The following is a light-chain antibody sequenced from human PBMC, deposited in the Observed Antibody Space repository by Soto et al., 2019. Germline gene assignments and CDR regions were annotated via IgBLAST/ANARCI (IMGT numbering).Light chain of an antibody. V-gene: IGKV1-5*03. J-gene: IGKJ4*01. CDR2: EAS. CDR1: HSIIKW. CDR3: LQDYNYPFT. Sequence: IQMTQCPTTLSASVGEQATTTSRASHSIIKWLAWYQQKPGKAPNLLIYEASTLQSGVPSRFSGSGSGTDFTLTISSLQPEDFATYDCLQDYNYPFTFGGGTKVDIK.